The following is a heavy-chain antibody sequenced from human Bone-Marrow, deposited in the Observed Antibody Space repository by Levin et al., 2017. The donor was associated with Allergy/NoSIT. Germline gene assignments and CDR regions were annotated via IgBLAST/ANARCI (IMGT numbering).Heavy chain of an antibody. D-gene: IGHD6-19*01. CDR2: ISSSSSYI. Sequence: PGGSLRLSCAASGFTFSSYSMNWVRQAPGKGLEWVSSISSSSSYIYYADSVKGRFTISRDNAKNSLYLQMNSLRAEDTAVYYCARGGYSSGWPEDYYYGMDVWGQGTTVTVSS. J-gene: IGHJ6*02. CDR1: GFTFSSYS. V-gene: IGHV3-21*01. CDR3: ARGGYSSGWPEDYYYGMDV.